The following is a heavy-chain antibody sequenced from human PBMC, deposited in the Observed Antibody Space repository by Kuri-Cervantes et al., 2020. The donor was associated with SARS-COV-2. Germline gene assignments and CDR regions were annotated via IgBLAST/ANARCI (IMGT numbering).Heavy chain of an antibody. Sequence: GGSLRLSCAASGFTVSSNYMSWIRQAPGKGLERVSYISSSSSYTNYADSVKGRFTISRDNAKNSLYLQMNSLRAEDTAVYYCARDAARAASDIWGQGTMVTVSS. CDR2: ISSSSSYT. CDR1: GFTVSSNY. J-gene: IGHJ3*02. V-gene: IGHV3-11*05. D-gene: IGHD6-25*01. CDR3: ARDAARAASDI.